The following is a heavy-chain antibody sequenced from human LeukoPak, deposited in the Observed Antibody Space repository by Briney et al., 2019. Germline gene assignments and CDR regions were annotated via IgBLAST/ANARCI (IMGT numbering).Heavy chain of an antibody. CDR1: GFTFSSYW. D-gene: IGHD5-24*01. CDR3: ARRAPTRYFDY. CDR2: INNGGSTT. J-gene: IGHJ4*02. Sequence: GVSLRLSCAASGFTFSSYWMHWVRQAPGKGLVWVSAINNGGSTTAYADSVKGRFTISRDNAKNTLYLQMNSLRAEDTAVYYCARRAPTRYFDYWGQGTLVTVSS. V-gene: IGHV3-74*01.